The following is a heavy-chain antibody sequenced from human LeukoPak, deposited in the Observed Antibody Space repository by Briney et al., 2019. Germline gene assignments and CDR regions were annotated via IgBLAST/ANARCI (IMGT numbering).Heavy chain of an antibody. CDR1: GFTFSSYA. CDR3: ARDRRYSGYDEGYFDY. CDR2: ISYDGSNK. D-gene: IGHD5-12*01. V-gene: IGHV3-30-3*01. J-gene: IGHJ4*02. Sequence: GGSLRLSCAASGFTFSSYAMHWDRQAPGKGLEWVAVISYDGSNKYYADSVKGRFTISRDNSKNTLYLQMNSLRAEDTAVYYCARDRRYSGYDEGYFDYWGQGTLVTVSS.